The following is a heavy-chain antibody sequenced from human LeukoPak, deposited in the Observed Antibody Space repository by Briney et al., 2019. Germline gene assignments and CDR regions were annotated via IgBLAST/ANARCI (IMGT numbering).Heavy chain of an antibody. CDR1: GFTFSRYD. CDR3: ARAGPHRSITMIVGALFDY. J-gene: IGHJ4*02. Sequence: SGGSLRLSCAASGFTFSRYDMHWVRQAPGKGLEWVAGISDDGSNKYYTDSVKGRFTLSRGNSKNTLYLQMNSLRAEDTAVYYCARAGPHRSITMIVGALFDYWGQGTLATVSS. CDR2: ISDDGSNK. D-gene: IGHD3-22*01. V-gene: IGHV3-30*04.